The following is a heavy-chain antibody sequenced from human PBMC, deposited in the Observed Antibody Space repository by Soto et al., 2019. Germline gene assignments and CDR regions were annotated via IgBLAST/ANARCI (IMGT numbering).Heavy chain of an antibody. D-gene: IGHD6-13*01. V-gene: IGHV4-61*01. CDR2: IYYSGGT. CDR3: AVYSSSWYPETNWFDP. CDR1: GGSVSSGSYY. J-gene: IGHJ5*02. Sequence: LSLTCTVSGGSVSSGSYYWSWIRQPPGKGLEWIGYIYYSGGTNYNPSLKSRVTISVDTSKNQFSLKLSSVTAADTAVYYCAVYSSSWYPETNWFDPWGQGTLVTVS.